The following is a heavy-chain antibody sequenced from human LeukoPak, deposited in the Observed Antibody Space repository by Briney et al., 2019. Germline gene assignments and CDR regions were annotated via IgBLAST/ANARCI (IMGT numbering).Heavy chain of an antibody. CDR3: ARGMPSYSSGRDKSYFDY. CDR2: IDHSGST. Sequence: SETLSLTCAVYGGSFSGYYWSWIHQPPGKGLAWIGEIDHSGSTNYNPSLKSRVTISVDTSKNQFSLKLSSVTAADTAVYYCARGMPSYSSGRDKSYFDYWGQGTLVTVSS. D-gene: IGHD6-19*01. CDR1: GGSFSGYY. J-gene: IGHJ4*02. V-gene: IGHV4-34*01.